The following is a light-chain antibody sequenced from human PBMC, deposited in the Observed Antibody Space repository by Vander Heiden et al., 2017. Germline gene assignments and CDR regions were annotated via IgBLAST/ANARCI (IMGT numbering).Light chain of an antibody. J-gene: IGLJ3*02. CDR3: QTWGTGIWV. CDR1: SGHSSYA. V-gene: IGLV4-69*01. CDR2: VNSDGSH. Sequence: QLVLTQSPSASASLEASVKLTCTLSSGHSSYAIAWHQQQPEKGPRFLMKVNSDGSHNKADGIPDRFSGSSSGAERYLTISRLQSEDEADYYCQTWGTGIWVFGGGTKLTVL.